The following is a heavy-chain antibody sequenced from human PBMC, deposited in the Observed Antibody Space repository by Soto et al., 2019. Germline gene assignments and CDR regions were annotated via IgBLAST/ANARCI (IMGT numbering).Heavy chain of an antibody. CDR3: ASEGLYGLYPRFNY. J-gene: IGHJ4*02. D-gene: IGHD2-2*02. Sequence: QVQLVQSGAEVKKPGASVKVSCKASGYTFTSYDINWVRQATGQGLEWMGWMNPNSGNTGYARKFQGRGTTTTNTPISTAYMELSSLSSAGTAVYYFASEGLYGLYPRFNYWGQGTLVTVSS. V-gene: IGHV1-8*01. CDR2: MNPNSGNT. CDR1: GYTFTSYD.